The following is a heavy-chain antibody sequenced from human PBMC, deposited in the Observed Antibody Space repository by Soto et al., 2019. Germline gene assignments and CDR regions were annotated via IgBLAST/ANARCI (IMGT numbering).Heavy chain of an antibody. CDR3: ARDAVAGSWYFDF. V-gene: IGHV1-69*01. Sequence: QVQLVQSGAEVKKPGSSVKVSCKASGVAFSSHAISWVRQAPGQGLEWMGGSIPGFGAANYAQKFQGRVTIIADESTCTAYMEVSNLRSDDTAIYYCARDAVAGSWYFDFWGQGTLVTVSS. CDR2: SIPGFGAA. J-gene: IGHJ4*02. CDR1: GVAFSSHA. D-gene: IGHD6-19*01.